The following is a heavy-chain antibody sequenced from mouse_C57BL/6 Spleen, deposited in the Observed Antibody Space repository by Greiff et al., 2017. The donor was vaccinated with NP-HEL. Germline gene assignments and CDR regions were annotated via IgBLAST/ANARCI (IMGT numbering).Heavy chain of an antibody. D-gene: IGHD4-1*01. CDR2: IYPGDGDT. CDR3: AKRAANWALDY. CDR1: GYAFSSYW. J-gene: IGHJ2*01. Sequence: QVQLQQSGAELVKPGASVKISCKASGYAFSSYWMNWVKQRPGKGLEWIGQIYPGDGDTNYNAKFKGKATLTADKSSSTAYMQLSSLTSEDSAVYFWAKRAANWALDYWGQGTTLTVSS. V-gene: IGHV1-80*01.